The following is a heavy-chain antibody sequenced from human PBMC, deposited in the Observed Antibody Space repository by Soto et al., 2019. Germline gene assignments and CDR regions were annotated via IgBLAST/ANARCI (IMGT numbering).Heavy chain of an antibody. J-gene: IGHJ5*02. D-gene: IGHD2-2*01. V-gene: IGHV1-18*01. CDR3: ARDNFLVVVPDAMFWFDP. Sequence: QVQLVQSGAEVKKPGASVKVSCKASGYTFTSYGISWVRQAPGQGLEWMGWISAYNGNTNYAQQLQGRVTMTTDTSTSTAYMELRSLRSDDTAVYYCARDNFLVVVPDAMFWFDPWGQGTLVTVSS. CDR2: ISAYNGNT. CDR1: GYTFTSYG.